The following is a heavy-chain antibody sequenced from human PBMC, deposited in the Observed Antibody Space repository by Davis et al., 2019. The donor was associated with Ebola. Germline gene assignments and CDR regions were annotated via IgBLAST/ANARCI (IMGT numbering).Heavy chain of an antibody. J-gene: IGHJ6*02. D-gene: IGHD3-16*01. CDR1: GYTFTSYA. Sequence: SVKVSCKASGYTFTSYAMHWVRQAPGQGLEWMGRIIPILGIANYAQKFQGRVTITADKSTSTAYMELSSLRSEDTAVYYCARGGEPYGMDVWGQGTTVTVSS. V-gene: IGHV1-69*04. CDR3: ARGGEPYGMDV. CDR2: IIPILGIA.